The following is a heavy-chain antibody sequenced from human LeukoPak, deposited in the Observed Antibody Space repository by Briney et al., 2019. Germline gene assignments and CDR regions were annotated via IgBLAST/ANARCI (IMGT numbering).Heavy chain of an antibody. CDR3: ASSGWANWYDP. CDR1: GFTFSDYY. J-gene: IGHJ5*02. D-gene: IGHD6-19*01. V-gene: IGHV3-11*03. CDR2: ISSSSSYT. Sequence: GGSLRLSCAASGFTFSDYYMSWIRQAPGKGLEWVSYISSSSSYTNYADSVKGRFTISRDNAKNSLYLQMNSLRAEDTAVYYCASSGWANWYDPWGQGTLVTVSS.